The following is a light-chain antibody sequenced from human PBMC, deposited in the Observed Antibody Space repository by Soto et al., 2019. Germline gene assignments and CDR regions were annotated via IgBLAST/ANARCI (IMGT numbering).Light chain of an antibody. V-gene: IGKV1-5*01. J-gene: IGKJ1*01. CDR1: HSMNDW. CDR2: DAS. CDR3: LRYKAFSQT. Sequence: DIQMTQSPSTLSASVGDRVTITCRASHSMNDWLAWFQQKPGKAPKVLIYDASSLQSGVPSRFSGSGSGTEFTLTIDGLQPDEVATYYCLRYKAFSQTFGQGTKVEL.